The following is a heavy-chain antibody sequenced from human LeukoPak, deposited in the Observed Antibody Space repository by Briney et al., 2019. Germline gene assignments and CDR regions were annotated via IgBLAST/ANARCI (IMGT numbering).Heavy chain of an antibody. V-gene: IGHV1-2*02. CDR3: ARSSSSWYNAFDI. J-gene: IGHJ3*02. CDR2: ISPNSGGT. CDR1: GYTFTGYY. D-gene: IGHD6-13*01. Sequence: ASVKVSCEASGYTFTGYYMHWVRQAPGQGLEWMGWISPNSGGTNYAQKFQGRVTMTRDTSISTAYMELSRLRSDDTALYYCARSSSSWYNAFDIWGQGTMVTVSS.